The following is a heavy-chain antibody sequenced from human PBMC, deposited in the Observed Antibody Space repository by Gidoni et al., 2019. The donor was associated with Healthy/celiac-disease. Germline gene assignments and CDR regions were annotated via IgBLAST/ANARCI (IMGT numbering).Heavy chain of an antibody. CDR1: GGTFSSYA. D-gene: IGHD2-15*01. Sequence: QGQLVQSGAEVKKPGSSVKVSCKPSGGTFSSYAISWVRQAPGQGLAWMGGIIPSFGTANSAQKFQGRVTITADESTSTAYMELSSLRSEDTAVYYCARVEDCSGGSCYTPPGGGFDPWGQGTLVTVSS. CDR2: IIPSFGTA. CDR3: ARVEDCSGGSCYTPPGGGFDP. V-gene: IGHV1-69*01. J-gene: IGHJ5*02.